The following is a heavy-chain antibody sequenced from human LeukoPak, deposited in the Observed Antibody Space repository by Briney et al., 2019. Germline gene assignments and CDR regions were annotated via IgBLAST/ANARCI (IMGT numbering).Heavy chain of an antibody. D-gene: IGHD4-17*01. Sequence: GGSLRLSCAASGFTFSSYVMSWVRQAPGKGLEWVSSIAATSGSTYYADSVKGRFTVSRDNSKNTLYLQMNSLRAEDTALYYCAKAAYGDYVNWFDPWGQGTLVTVSS. CDR1: GFTFSSYV. CDR2: IAATSGST. CDR3: AKAAYGDYVNWFDP. J-gene: IGHJ5*02. V-gene: IGHV3-23*01.